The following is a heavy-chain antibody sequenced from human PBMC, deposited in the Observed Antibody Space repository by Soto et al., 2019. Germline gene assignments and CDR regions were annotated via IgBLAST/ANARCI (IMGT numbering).Heavy chain of an antibody. J-gene: IGHJ4*02. D-gene: IGHD1-1*01. Sequence: PSETLSLTRNVAGASVSHGYWSWIRQPPGKGLEWIGFMYFGGSFNYNPSLKSRVTISVDTSKSQLSLTLSSVTATDTAVYYCAGHEVFTREIDFWGQGTLVTVSS. V-gene: IGHV4-59*08. CDR3: AGHEVFTREIDF. CDR1: GASVSHGY. CDR2: MYFGGSF.